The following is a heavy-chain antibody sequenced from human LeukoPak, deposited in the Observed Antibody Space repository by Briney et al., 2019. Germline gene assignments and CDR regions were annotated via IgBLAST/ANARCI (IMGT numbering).Heavy chain of an antibody. J-gene: IGHJ4*02. V-gene: IGHV3-23*01. CDR1: GFTFSTHP. D-gene: IGHD1-26*01. CDR3: AKGAEWELLKN. CDR2: ISGSGGST. Sequence: RPGGSLRLSCAASGFTFSTHPMSWVRQAPGKGLEWVSAISGSGGSTYYADSVKGRFTISRDNSKYTLYLQMNSLRAEDTAVYYCAKGAEWELLKNWGQGSPVTVSS.